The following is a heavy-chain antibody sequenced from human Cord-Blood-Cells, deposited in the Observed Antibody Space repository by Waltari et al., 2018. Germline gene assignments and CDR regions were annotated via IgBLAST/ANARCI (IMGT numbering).Heavy chain of an antibody. CDR2: IWYDGSNK. Sequence: TFSSYGMHWVRQAPGKGLEWVAVIWYDGSNKYYADSVKGRFTISRDNSKNTLYLQMNSLRAEDTAVYYCASFKYYDFWSGYNDAFDIWGQGTMVTVSS. J-gene: IGHJ3*02. CDR3: ASFKYYDFWSGYNDAFDI. V-gene: IGHV3-33*01. CDR1: TFSSYG. D-gene: IGHD3-3*01.